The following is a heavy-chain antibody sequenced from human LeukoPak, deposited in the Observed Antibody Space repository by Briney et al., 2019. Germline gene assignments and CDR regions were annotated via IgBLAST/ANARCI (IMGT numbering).Heavy chain of an antibody. V-gene: IGHV3-30*01. CDR3: ARDLGDIVVVPAAIDY. D-gene: IGHD2-2*01. CDR2: ISYVGSNK. J-gene: IGHJ4*02. Sequence: GGSLRLSCAASGFTFSSYAMHWVRQAPGKGLEWVAVISYVGSNKYYADSVKGRFTISRDNSKNTLYLQMNSLRAEDTAVYYCARDLGDIVVVPAAIDYWGQGTLVTVSS. CDR1: GFTFSSYA.